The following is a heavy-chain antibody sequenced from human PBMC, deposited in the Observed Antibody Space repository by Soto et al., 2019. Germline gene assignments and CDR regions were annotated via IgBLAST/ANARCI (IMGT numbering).Heavy chain of an antibody. CDR3: ARQRTTVTTLFDY. Sequence: LRLSCAASGFTFSSSNMNWVRQAPGKGLEWVSSISSSSSYIYYADSVKGRFTISRDNAKNSLYLQMNSLRAQDTAVYYCARQRTTVTTLFDYWGQGTLVTVSS. CDR1: GFTFSSSN. CDR2: ISSSSSYI. D-gene: IGHD4-17*01. V-gene: IGHV3-21*01. J-gene: IGHJ4*02.